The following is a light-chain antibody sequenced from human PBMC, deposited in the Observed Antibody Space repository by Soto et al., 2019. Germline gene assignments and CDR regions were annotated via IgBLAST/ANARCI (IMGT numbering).Light chain of an antibody. J-gene: IGLJ7*01. CDR2: ASN. V-gene: IGLV7-46*02. Sequence: QAVVTQEPSLTVSPGGTVTLTCGSSTGPVTSSHYPYWFQQKPGQAPRTLIYASNIKHSWTPARFSGSLLGGKAALTLLGAQPEDEADYYCLLAYTGAWVFGGGTQLTVL. CDR1: TGPVTSSHY. CDR3: LLAYTGAWV.